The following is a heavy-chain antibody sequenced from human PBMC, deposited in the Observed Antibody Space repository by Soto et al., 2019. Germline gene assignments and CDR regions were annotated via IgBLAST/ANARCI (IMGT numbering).Heavy chain of an antibody. CDR1: GGSVSSGSYY. V-gene: IGHV4-61*01. D-gene: IGHD2-21*02. J-gene: IGHJ5*02. CDR2: VYHTGDT. Sequence: SETLSLTCTVSGGSVSSGSYYWSWIRQPPGKGLEWIGNVYHTGDTNFNPSLQSRVTFSVDKSNNQFSLRLTSVAAADTAVYFCAREIVTAGGNNYFDPWGPGTLVTVSS. CDR3: AREIVTAGGNNYFDP.